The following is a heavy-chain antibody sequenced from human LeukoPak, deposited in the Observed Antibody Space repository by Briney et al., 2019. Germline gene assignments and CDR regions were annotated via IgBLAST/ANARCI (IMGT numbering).Heavy chain of an antibody. D-gene: IGHD6-13*01. J-gene: IGHJ4*02. Sequence: PSETLSLTCAVYGGSFSGYYWSWIRQPPGKGLEWIGEINHSGSTNYNPSLKSRVTISVDTSKNQFSLKLSSVTAADMAVYYCARGQDSRRFDYWGQGTLVTVSS. CDR2: INHSGST. CDR1: GGSFSGYY. CDR3: ARGQDSRRFDY. V-gene: IGHV4-34*01.